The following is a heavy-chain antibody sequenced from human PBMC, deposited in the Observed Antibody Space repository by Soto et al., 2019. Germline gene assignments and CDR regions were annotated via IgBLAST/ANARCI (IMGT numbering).Heavy chain of an antibody. CDR2: IYYSGST. CDR3: ARAPGRPFDY. J-gene: IGHJ4*02. D-gene: IGHD6-25*01. V-gene: IGHV4-59*01. Sequence: SETLSLTCTVSGGSISSYYWSWIRQPPGKGLEWIGYIYYSGSTNYNPSLKSRVTISVDTSKNQFSLKLSSVTAADTAVYYCARAPGRPFDYWGQGTLVTVSS. CDR1: GGSISSYY.